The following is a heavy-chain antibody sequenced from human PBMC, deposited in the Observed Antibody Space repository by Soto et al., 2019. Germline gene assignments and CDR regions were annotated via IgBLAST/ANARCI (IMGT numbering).Heavy chain of an antibody. V-gene: IGHV3-7*01. J-gene: IGHJ4*02. CDR1: GFSFSTYW. D-gene: IGHD3-22*01. CDR3: ARDRGYSTFDC. CDR2: LNQDGSEI. Sequence: EVQLVESGGGLVQPGGSLRLSCVASGFSFSTYWMSWVRQAPGKGLEWVANLNQDGSEINYVDSVKGRFAISRDNAKNSLLLQINSLRAEDIAVYYCARDRGYSTFDCWGQGTLVTVSS.